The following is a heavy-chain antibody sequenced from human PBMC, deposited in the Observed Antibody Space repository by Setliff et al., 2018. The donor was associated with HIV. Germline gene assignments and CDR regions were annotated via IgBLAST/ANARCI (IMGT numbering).Heavy chain of an antibody. CDR1: GGSITTDGYY. CDR3: AGGRYFRDISDSRFDF. CDR2: IYHTGKT. J-gene: IGHJ4*02. D-gene: IGHD2-21*02. Sequence: SETLSLTCSVYGGSITTDGYYWGCIRHNPRKGLEWIGYIYHTGKTNYNPTLASRLVMSLDPSKNQFSLKLNSMTAADTAMYYCAGGRYFRDISDSRFDFWGQGKLVTVSS. V-gene: IGHV4-31*03.